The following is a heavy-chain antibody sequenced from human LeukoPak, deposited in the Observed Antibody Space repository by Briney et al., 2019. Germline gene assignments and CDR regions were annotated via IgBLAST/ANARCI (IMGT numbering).Heavy chain of an antibody. CDR1: GYTFTSHY. J-gene: IGHJ4*02. CDR3: ARGPYYYDSSDYYIGY. CDR2: INPNSGGT. Sequence: ASVKVSCKASGYTFTSHYMHWVRQAPGQGLEWMGWINPNSGGTKYAQKFQGRVSMTRDTSVSTAYMELSMLRSDDTAVYSCARGPYYYDSSDYYIGYWGQGTLVTVSS. D-gene: IGHD3-22*01. V-gene: IGHV1-2*02.